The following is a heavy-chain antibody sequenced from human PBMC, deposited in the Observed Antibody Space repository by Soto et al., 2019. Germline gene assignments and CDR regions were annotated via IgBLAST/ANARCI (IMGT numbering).Heavy chain of an antibody. J-gene: IGHJ6*02. CDR2: INPSGGST. CDR1: GYTFTSYY. Sequence: ASVKVSCKASGYTFTSYYMHWVRQAPGQGLEWMGIINPSGGSTSYAQKFQGRVTMTRDTSTSTVYMELSSLRSEDTAVYYCARDQGSGSSSDYYYYGMDVWGQGPTVTVSS. V-gene: IGHV1-46*01. CDR3: ARDQGSGSSSDYYYYGMDV. D-gene: IGHD6-6*01.